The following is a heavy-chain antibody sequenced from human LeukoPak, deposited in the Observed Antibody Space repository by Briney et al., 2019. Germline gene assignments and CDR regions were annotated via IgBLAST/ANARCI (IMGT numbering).Heavy chain of an antibody. CDR2: ISNGGRDT. V-gene: IGHV3-30*04. J-gene: IGHJ4*02. CDR3: ARGAWPPTQPSND. D-gene: IGHD4-11*01. Sequence: GGSLRLSCAASGFTFSTYAMHWVRQPPAKGLDWMAVISNGGRDTYYAYSVKGRFTISRDNSKNTLDLEMKSLRVDDTAVYYRARGAWPPTQPSNDWGQGTLVSVPS. CDR1: GFTFSTYA.